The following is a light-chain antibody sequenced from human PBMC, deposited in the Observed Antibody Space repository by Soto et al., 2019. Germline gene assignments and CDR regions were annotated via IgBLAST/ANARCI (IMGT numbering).Light chain of an antibody. CDR3: QQRDSWPIT. V-gene: IGKV3-11*01. J-gene: IGKJ5*01. Sequence: AQSPPALSGSVGDRVTSSCRASQSVDSYLVWYQQKPGQAPRLLIFGASNRATGIPARFSGSGSGTDFTLTINSLEPDDFAVYYCQQRDSWPITFGQGTRLEIK. CDR1: QSVDSY. CDR2: GAS.